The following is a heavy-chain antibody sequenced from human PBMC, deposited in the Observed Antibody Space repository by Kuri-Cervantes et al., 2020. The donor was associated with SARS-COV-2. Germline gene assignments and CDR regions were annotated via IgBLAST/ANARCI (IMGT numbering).Heavy chain of an antibody. J-gene: IGHJ6*02. D-gene: IGHD1/OR15-1a*01. CDR1: GFTFSNYW. V-gene: IGHV3-7*04. CDR3: SRDGKTTAVWKYDYNGLDV. Sequence: GGSLRLSCAASGFTFSNYWMTWVRQAPGKGLEWVANTNQDGNEEHSADTVKGRFPISINNAKNSVYLQMNSLRAEDTAEYFCSRDGKTTAVWKYDYNGLDVWGQGTTVTVSS. CDR2: TNQDGNEE.